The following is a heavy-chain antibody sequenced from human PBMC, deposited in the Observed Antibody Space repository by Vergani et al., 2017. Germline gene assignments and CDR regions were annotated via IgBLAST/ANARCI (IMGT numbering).Heavy chain of an antibody. CDR2: IYYSGST. Sequence: QVQLQESGPGLVKPSQTLSLTCTVSGGSISSGDYYWSWIRQPPGKGLEWIGYIYYSGSTYYNPSLKSRVTISVDTSKNQFSLKLSSVTAADTAVYYCARALPCMGYCSSTSCDTWFDPWGQGTLVTVSS. J-gene: IGHJ5*02. CDR1: GGSISSGDYY. CDR3: ARALPCMGYCSSTSCDTWFDP. V-gene: IGHV4-30-4*08. D-gene: IGHD2-2*01.